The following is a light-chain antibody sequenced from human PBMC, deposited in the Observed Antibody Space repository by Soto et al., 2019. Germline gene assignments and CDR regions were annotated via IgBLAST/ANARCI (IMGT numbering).Light chain of an antibody. CDR2: GAS. Sequence: ETVMTQSPATLSVSLGERATLSCRASQSVNTNLAWFQQKPGQAPRLLIYGASIRATGVPARFSGSGSGTDFTLTISSLQPEDFAVYFCQQYKNWPPVTFGGGTKVEIK. V-gene: IGKV3-15*01. CDR1: QSVNTN. CDR3: QQYKNWPPVT. J-gene: IGKJ4*01.